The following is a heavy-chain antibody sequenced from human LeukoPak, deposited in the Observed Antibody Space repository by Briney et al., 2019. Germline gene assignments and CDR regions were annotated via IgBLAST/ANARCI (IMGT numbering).Heavy chain of an antibody. J-gene: IGHJ3*02. D-gene: IGHD5-18*01. Sequence: ASVKVSCKVSGYTLTELSMHWVRQAPGKGLEWMGGFDPEDGETIYAQKLQGRVTMTEDTSTDTAYMELSSLRSEDTAVYYCATGVQPRGGYSYGYMWHAFDIWGQGTMVTVSS. CDR2: FDPEDGET. V-gene: IGHV1-24*01. CDR1: GYTLTELS. CDR3: ATGVQPRGGYSYGYMWHAFDI.